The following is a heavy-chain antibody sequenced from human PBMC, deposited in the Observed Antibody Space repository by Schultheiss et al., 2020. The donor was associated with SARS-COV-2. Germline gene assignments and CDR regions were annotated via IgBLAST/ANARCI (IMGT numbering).Heavy chain of an antibody. Sequence: GGSLRLSCAASGFTFSSYAMSWVRQAPGKGLEWVSAISGSGGSTYYADSVKGRFTISRDNSKNTLYLQMNSLRAEDTAVYYCARGRRRYDFWSGYYTGYRGDYGMDVWGQGTTVTVSS. CDR1: GFTFSSYA. V-gene: IGHV3-23*01. CDR3: ARGRRRYDFWSGYYTGYRGDYGMDV. J-gene: IGHJ6*02. D-gene: IGHD3-3*01. CDR2: ISGSGGST.